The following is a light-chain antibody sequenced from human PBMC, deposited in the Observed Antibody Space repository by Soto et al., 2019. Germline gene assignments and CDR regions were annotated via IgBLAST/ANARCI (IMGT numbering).Light chain of an antibody. Sequence: EIVMTQSPATLSVSPGERATISCRASQSVSSNLAWYQQKPGQAPRLLIYGASTRATGIPARFSGSGSGTEFTLTISSLQSEDFAVYYRQQYNNWPPYTFGQGTKLEIK. CDR1: QSVSSN. CDR2: GAS. J-gene: IGKJ2*01. V-gene: IGKV3-15*01. CDR3: QQYNNWPPYT.